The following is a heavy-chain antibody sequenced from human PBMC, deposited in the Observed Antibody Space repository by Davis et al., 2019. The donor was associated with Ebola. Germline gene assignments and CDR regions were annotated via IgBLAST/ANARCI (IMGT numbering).Heavy chain of an antibody. D-gene: IGHD3-10*01. V-gene: IGHV5-10-1*01. CDR2: IDPSDSYV. J-gene: IGHJ6*03. CDR3: ARHGSEGIGDTYMDV. Sequence: GESLKISCKGSGYSFTRYWISWVRQMTGKGLEWMGRIDPSDSYVDYSPSLQGHVTISVDKSSSTAFVQWSSLKASDSAMYYCARHGSEGIGDTYMDVWGKGTTVTVSS. CDR1: GYSFTRYW.